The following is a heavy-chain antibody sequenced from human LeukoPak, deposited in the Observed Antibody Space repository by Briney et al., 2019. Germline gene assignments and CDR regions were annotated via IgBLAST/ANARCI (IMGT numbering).Heavy chain of an antibody. D-gene: IGHD3-9*01. J-gene: IGHJ6*02. CDR1: GFTFSSYS. CDR2: ITDSGNTI. CDR3: ARSIGLTGGGVDV. Sequence: HPGGSLRLSCAASGFTFSSYSMNWVRQAPGKGLEWVSYITDSGNTIHYADSVKGRFTISRDNAKNSLYLQMNSLRAEDTAVYYCARSIGLTGGGVDVWGQGTTVTVSS. V-gene: IGHV3-48*04.